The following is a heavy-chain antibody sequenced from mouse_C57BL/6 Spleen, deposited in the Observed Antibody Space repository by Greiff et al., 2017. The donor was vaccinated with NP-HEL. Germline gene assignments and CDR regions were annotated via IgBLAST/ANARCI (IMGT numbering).Heavy chain of an antibody. CDR2: IYPRDGST. CDR1: GYTFTDHT. CDR3: ARSGPYYYGSSYATAMDY. Sequence: QVQLQQSDAELVKPGASVKISCKVSGYTFTDHTIHWMKQRPEQGLEWIGYIYPRDGSTKYNEKFKGKATLTADKSSSTAYMQLNSLTSEDSAVYFCARSGPYYYGSSYATAMDYWGQGTSVTVSS. V-gene: IGHV1-78*01. J-gene: IGHJ4*01. D-gene: IGHD1-1*01.